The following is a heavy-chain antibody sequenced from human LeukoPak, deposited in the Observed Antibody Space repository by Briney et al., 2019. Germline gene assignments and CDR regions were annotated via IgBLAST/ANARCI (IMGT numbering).Heavy chain of an antibody. J-gene: IGHJ4*02. V-gene: IGHV4-59*01. D-gene: IGHD6-19*01. CDR2: IYYSGST. CDR1: GGSISSYY. CDR3: ARSGGWYFDY. Sequence: SETLSLTCTVSGGSISSYYWSWIRQLPGKGLEWIGYIYYSGSTSYKPSLKSRVTISIDTSKNQFSLKLSSETAADTAVYYCARSGGWYFDYWGQGTLVTVSS.